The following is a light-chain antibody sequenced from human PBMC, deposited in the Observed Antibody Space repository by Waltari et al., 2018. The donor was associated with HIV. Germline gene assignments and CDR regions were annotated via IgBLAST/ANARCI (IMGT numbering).Light chain of an antibody. J-gene: IGLJ3*02. V-gene: IGLV10-54*04. CDR1: KNNVEHHG. CDR2: RNN. CDR3: AAWDTSLGGWV. Sequence: QAGLTQPPSLSKDLRQTATTTCTGDKNNVEHHGPAWLKHRQGHPPKLLFYRNNNRPSGIPDRFSAFRSGNTASLNISGLLADDEADYFCAAWDTSLGGWVFGGGTHLTVL.